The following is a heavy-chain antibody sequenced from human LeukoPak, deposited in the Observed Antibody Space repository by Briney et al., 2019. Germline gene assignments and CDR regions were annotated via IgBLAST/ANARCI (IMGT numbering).Heavy chain of an antibody. CDR1: GFTFSSYS. CDR3: SGSGRRDAFDI. Sequence: GGSLRLSCGASGFTFSSYSMNWVRQAPGKGLEWVSSISSSSSYIYYADSVKGRFTISRDNAKNSLYLQMNSLRAEDTAVYYCSGSGRRDAFDIWGQGTMVTVSS. J-gene: IGHJ3*02. V-gene: IGHV3-21*01. CDR2: ISSSSSYI. D-gene: IGHD3-10*01.